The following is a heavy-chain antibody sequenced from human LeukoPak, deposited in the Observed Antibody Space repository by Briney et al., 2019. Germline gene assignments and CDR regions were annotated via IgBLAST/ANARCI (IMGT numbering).Heavy chain of an antibody. CDR2: INAGNGHT. CDR1: GYTFTSYA. J-gene: IGHJ4*02. CDR3: GRVVRYSSGPLSDLLPYYFDY. D-gene: IGHD6-19*01. Sequence: ASVKASCKASGYTFTSYATHWERQAHGQRLEWMGWINAGNGHTKYSHEFQGRVTITRDTSASTTYVELSRLRSEDMAVYYCGRVVRYSSGPLSDLLPYYFDYWGQGTLVTVFS. V-gene: IGHV1-3*03.